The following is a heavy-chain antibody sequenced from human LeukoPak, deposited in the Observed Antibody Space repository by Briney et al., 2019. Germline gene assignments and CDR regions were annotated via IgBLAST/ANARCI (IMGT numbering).Heavy chain of an antibody. CDR2: ISGSGGST. CDR3: AKDRGALRYFDWLLHEFDY. CDR1: GFTFSSYA. Sequence: PGGSLRLSCAASGFTFSSYAMSWVRQAPGKGLEWVSAISGSGGSTYYADSVKGRFTISRDNSKNTLYPQMNSLRAEDTAAYYCAKDRGALRYFDWLLHEFDYWGQGTLVTVSS. J-gene: IGHJ4*02. V-gene: IGHV3-23*01. D-gene: IGHD3-9*01.